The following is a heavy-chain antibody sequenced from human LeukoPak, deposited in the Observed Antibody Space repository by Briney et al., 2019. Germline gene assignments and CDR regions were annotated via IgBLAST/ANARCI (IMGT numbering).Heavy chain of an antibody. CDR2: IYYSGST. Sequence: SETLSLTCAVYGGSFSGYYWSWIRQPPGKGLEWIGYIYYSGSTYYNPSLKSRVTISVDTSKNQFSLMLSSVTAADTAVYYCARDPITMIRGAYDAPSDYWGQGTLVTVSS. J-gene: IGHJ4*02. CDR3: ARDPITMIRGAYDAPSDY. CDR1: GGSFSGYY. D-gene: IGHD3-10*01. V-gene: IGHV4-30-4*01.